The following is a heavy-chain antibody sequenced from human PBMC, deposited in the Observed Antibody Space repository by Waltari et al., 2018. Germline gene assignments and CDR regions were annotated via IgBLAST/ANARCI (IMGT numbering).Heavy chain of an antibody. CDR1: GDSISSNHW. J-gene: IGHJ2*01. D-gene: IGHD6-19*01. Sequence: QVQLQESGPGLVKPSGTLSLTCTVSGDSISSNHWWSLVRQSPGMGLEWLGQIYHTGGAKYKPSLQGRVSIAGDESKNQFSLKLTSLTAADTAVYYCAREVERRTGWYGVYHFDLWGRGTLVTVSS. CDR3: AREVERRTGWYGVYHFDL. CDR2: IYHTGGA. V-gene: IGHV4-4*02.